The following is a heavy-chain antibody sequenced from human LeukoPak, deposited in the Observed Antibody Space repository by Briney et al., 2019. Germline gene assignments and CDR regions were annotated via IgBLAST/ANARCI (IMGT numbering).Heavy chain of an antibody. V-gene: IGHV4-59*12. CDR1: GGSISSYY. CDR2: IYYSGST. CDR3: ASQYSYAELDY. D-gene: IGHD5-18*01. J-gene: IGHJ4*02. Sequence: PSETLSLTCAVSGGSISSYYWSWIRQPPGKRLEWIGYIYYSGSTNYNPSLKSRVTMSIDTSNNQFSLSLNSVTAADTAVYYCASQYSYAELDYWGQGTLVTVSS.